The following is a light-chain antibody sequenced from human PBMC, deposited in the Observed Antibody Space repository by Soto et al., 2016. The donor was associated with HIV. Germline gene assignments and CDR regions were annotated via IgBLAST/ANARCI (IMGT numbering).Light chain of an antibody. J-gene: IGKJ1*01. CDR2: AAS. Sequence: DIQMTQSPSSVSASVGDRVTITCRASQGISSWLAWYQQKPGKAPKLLIYAASSLQSGVPSRFSGSGSGTDFTLTIDSLQPEDFAIYYCQESYTSLWTFGPGTRVEIK. CDR3: QESYTSLWT. CDR1: QGISSW. V-gene: IGKV1-12*02.